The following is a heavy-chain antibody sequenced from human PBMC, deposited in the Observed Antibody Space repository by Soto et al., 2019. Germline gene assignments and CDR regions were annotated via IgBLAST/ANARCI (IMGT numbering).Heavy chain of an antibody. Sequence: SETLSLTCTVSGDSIGSGNKYWSWIRRAPGKGLEWIGYIFSSGTTYYNPSLKSRLTMSLDTSQNQFSLKLNSATAADTAVYFCARVPSPFDFYYAMDVWGQGTTVSVSS. J-gene: IGHJ6*02. V-gene: IGHV4-30-4*02. CDR1: GDSIGSGNKY. CDR3: ARVPSPFDFYYAMDV. D-gene: IGHD3-16*01. CDR2: IFSSGTT.